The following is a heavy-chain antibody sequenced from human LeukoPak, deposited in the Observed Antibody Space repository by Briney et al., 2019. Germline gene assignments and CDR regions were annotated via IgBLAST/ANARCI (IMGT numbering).Heavy chain of an antibody. CDR1: GFTFSNYW. V-gene: IGHV3-74*01. CDR2: INNDGSST. Sequence: GGSLRLSCAASGFTFSNYWMHRVRQAPGKGLVWVSHINNDGSSTSYADSVKGRFTISRDNAKNTLYLQMNSLRTEDTAVYYCACYGIAPPYWGQGTLVTVSS. D-gene: IGHD2-15*01. CDR3: ACYGIAPPY. J-gene: IGHJ4*02.